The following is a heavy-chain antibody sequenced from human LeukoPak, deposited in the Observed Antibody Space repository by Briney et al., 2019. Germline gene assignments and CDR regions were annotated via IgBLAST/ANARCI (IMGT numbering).Heavy chain of an antibody. J-gene: IGHJ3*02. CDR1: GGSFSGYY. Sequence: PSETLSLTCAVYGGSFSGYYWSWIRQPPGEGLEWIGEINHSGSTNYNPSLKSRVTMSVDTSKNQFSLKLSSVTAADTAVYYCARVWYYDFWSGYSGAFDIWGQGTMVTVSS. V-gene: IGHV4-34*01. CDR2: INHSGST. CDR3: ARVWYYDFWSGYSGAFDI. D-gene: IGHD3-3*01.